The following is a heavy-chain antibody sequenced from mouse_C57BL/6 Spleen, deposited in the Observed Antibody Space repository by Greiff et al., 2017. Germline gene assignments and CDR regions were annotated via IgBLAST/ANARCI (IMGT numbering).Heavy chain of an antibody. CDR3: ARDYGNGYAMDY. J-gene: IGHJ4*01. CDR2: ISYDGSN. Sequence: EVKLLESGPGLVKPSQSLSLTCSVTGYSITSGYYWNWIRQFPGNKLEWMGYISYDGSNNYNPSLKNRISITPDTSKNQFFLKLNSVTTEDTATYYCARDYGNGYAMDYWGQGTSVTVSS. D-gene: IGHD2-1*01. V-gene: IGHV3-6*01. CDR1: GYSITSGYY.